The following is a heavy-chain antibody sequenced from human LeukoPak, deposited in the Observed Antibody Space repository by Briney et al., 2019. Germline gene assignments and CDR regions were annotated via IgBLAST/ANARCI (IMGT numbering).Heavy chain of an antibody. Sequence: SVKVSCKASGGTFSSYAISWVRRAPGQGLEWMGGIIPIFGTANYAQKFQGRVTITADESTSTAYMELSSLRSEDTAVYYCARDRGLLSTFDYWGQGTLVTVSS. D-gene: IGHD3-10*01. CDR3: ARDRGLLSTFDY. J-gene: IGHJ4*02. CDR2: IIPIFGTA. V-gene: IGHV1-69*13. CDR1: GGTFSSYA.